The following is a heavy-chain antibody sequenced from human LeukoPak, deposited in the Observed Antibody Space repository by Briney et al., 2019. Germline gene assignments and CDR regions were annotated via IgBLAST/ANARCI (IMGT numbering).Heavy chain of an antibody. J-gene: IGHJ4*02. CDR1: GGFISSYY. D-gene: IGHD3-22*01. Sequence: SETLALTRSVSGGFISSYYWSWIRQPPGKGREWIGYIYYSGSTNYNPSLKGRVTISVDTSKNQFSLKLSSVTAADTAVYYWAANTYYDSSGYYYGDYWGQGTLVTVSS. CDR2: IYYSGST. CDR3: AANTYYDSSGYYYGDY. V-gene: IGHV4-59*01.